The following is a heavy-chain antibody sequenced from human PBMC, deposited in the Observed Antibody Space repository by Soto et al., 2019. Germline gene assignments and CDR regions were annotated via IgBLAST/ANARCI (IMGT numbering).Heavy chain of an antibody. CDR1: GFTFSSYS. D-gene: IGHD6-13*01. J-gene: IGHJ4*02. Sequence: EVQLVESGGGLVQPGGSLRLSCAVSGFTFSSYSMTWVRQAPGKGLEWVSYISSSSNTIYYADSVKGRFTISRDNAKNSLYLQMNSLRAEDTAVYYCASRPAAGSWWGQGTLFTVSS. CDR2: ISSSSNTI. CDR3: ASRPAAGSW. V-gene: IGHV3-48*01.